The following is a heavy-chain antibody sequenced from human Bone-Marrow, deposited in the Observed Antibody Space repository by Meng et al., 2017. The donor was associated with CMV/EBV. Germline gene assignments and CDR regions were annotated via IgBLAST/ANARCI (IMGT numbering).Heavy chain of an antibody. CDR2: MNPNSGGT. CDR3: ARAMYNWNYEDY. D-gene: IGHD1-7*01. Sequence: ASVKVSCKASGYTFTSYDINWVRQATGQGLEWMGWMNPNSGGTNYAQKFQGRVTMTRDTSISTAYMELSRLRSDDTAVYYCARAMYNWNYEDYWGQGTRVTVSS. V-gene: IGHV1-2*02. CDR1: GYTFTSYD. J-gene: IGHJ4*02.